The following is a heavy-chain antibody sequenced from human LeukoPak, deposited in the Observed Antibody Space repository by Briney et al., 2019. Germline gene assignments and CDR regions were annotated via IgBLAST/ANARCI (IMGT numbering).Heavy chain of an antibody. CDR3: ARESDAFDI. CDR1: GFTFSSYA. Sequence: GGSLRLSCAASGFTFSSYAMHWVRQAPGKGLEWVAVISYDGSNKYYADSVKGRFTISRDDSKNTLYLQMNSLRAEDTAVYYCARESDAFDIWGQGTMVTVSS. J-gene: IGHJ3*02. V-gene: IGHV3-30-3*01. CDR2: ISYDGSNK.